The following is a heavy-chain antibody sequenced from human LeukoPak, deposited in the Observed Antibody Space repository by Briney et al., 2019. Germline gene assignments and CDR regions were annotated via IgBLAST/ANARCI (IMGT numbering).Heavy chain of an antibody. CDR3: ARLSDSSGYYQPRGYFDY. D-gene: IGHD3-22*01. CDR2: IYPGDSDT. J-gene: IGHJ4*02. V-gene: IGHV5-51*01. Sequence: GESLRISCKGSGYSFTSYWIGWVRQMPGKGLEWMGIIYPGDSDTRYSPSFQGQVTISADKSISTAYLQWSSLKASDTAMYYCARLSDSSGYYQPRGYFDYWGQGTLVTVSS. CDR1: GYSFTSYW.